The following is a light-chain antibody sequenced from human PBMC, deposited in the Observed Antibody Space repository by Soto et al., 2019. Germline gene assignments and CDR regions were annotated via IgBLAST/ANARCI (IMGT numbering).Light chain of an antibody. CDR1: QGISSW. Sequence: IHMTQSPSSVSASLGDIVTITFRASQGISSWLVWYQQKPGKAPKLLIYAASSLQSGVPSRFSGSGSGTDFTLTISSLQPEDFATYYCQQSNNFPLTFGGGTKVDIK. CDR3: QQSNNFPLT. J-gene: IGKJ4*01. CDR2: AAS. V-gene: IGKV1-12*01.